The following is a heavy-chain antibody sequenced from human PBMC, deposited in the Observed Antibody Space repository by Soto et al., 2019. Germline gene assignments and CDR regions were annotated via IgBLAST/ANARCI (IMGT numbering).Heavy chain of an antibody. CDR3: ARSNSGYYKWFDP. CDR2: IYYSGIT. Sequence: HLQLQESGPGLVKPSETLSLTCTVSGDSISNSNYYWGWIRQPPGKGLEWIANIYYSGITYCNPSLKSRDAISVDTSKNQFSLKLSSVTAADTAIYYCARSNSGYYKWFDPWGQGTLVTVSS. V-gene: IGHV4-39*01. CDR1: GDSISNSNYY. J-gene: IGHJ5*02. D-gene: IGHD3-22*01.